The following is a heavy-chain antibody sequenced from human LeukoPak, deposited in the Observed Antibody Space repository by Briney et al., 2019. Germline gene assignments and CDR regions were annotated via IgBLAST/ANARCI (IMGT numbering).Heavy chain of an antibody. D-gene: IGHD1-26*01. CDR3: ARVGGSNAFDI. CDR2: INSDGSST. J-gene: IGHJ3*02. CDR1: GFTFSSYW. Sequence: GGSLRLSCAASGFTFSSYWVHWVRQASGKGLVWVSTINSDGSSTSSADSVKGRFTISRDNAKNTLSLQMNSLRAEDTAVYYCARVGGSNAFDIWGQGTMAIVSS. V-gene: IGHV3-74*01.